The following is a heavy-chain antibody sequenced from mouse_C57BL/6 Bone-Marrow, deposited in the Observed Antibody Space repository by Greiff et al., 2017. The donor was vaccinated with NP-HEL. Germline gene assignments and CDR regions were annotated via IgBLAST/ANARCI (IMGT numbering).Heavy chain of an antibody. D-gene: IGHD2-4*01. CDR1: GYTFTDYY. CDR3: ARGGDYAVRSYYAMDY. J-gene: IGHJ4*01. Sequence: EVQLQQSGPVLVKPGASVKMSCKASGYTFTDYYMNWVKQSHGKSLEWIGVINPYNGGTSYNQKFKGKATLTVDKSSSTAYTELNSLTSEDSAVYYCARGGDYAVRSYYAMDYWGQGTSVTVSS. V-gene: IGHV1-19*01. CDR2: INPYNGGT.